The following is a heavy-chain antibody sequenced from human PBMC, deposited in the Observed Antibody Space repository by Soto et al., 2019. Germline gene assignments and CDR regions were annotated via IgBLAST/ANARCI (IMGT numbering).Heavy chain of an antibody. D-gene: IGHD5-18*01. CDR1: GYTFISFS. CDR2: ITAGNDNT. Sequence: GASVKVSCKASGYTFISFSIHWLRQAPGQRPEWMGWITAGNDNTYFSQKFQGRVTITRDTSANTVYIEVSSLRSEDTAVYYCARGRGYSVGSNGVDVWGQGTTVTVSS. V-gene: IGHV1-3*01. CDR3: ARGRGYSVGSNGVDV. J-gene: IGHJ6*02.